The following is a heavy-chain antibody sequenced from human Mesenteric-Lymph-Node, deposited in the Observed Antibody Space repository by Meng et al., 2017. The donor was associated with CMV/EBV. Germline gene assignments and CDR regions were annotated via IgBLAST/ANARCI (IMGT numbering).Heavy chain of an antibody. D-gene: IGHD6-6*01. CDR3: AKSGRGYSSPSGYYYTMYV. CDR2: INHGGST. Sequence: SETLSLTCSVSGGYISTYYWSWIRQPPGKGLEWIGYINHGGSTKYNPSLGSRVTISVDTSKNQYYLKVRSVTAADTAVYYCAKSGRGYSSPSGYYYTMYVWGQGTTVTVSS. J-gene: IGHJ6*02. CDR1: GGYISTYY. V-gene: IGHV4-59*12.